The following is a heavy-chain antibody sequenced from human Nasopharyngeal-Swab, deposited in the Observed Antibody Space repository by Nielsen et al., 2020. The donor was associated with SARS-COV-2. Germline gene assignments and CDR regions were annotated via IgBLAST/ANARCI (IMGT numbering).Heavy chain of an antibody. V-gene: IGHV3-11*01. D-gene: IGHD3/OR15-3a*01. J-gene: IGHJ4*02. CDR1: GFSFSDYY. CDR3: ARGLRGRTDFDY. CDR2: ISTTGTTM. Sequence: GGSLRLSCAASGFSFSDYYISWIRQAPGKGLEWVSYISTTGTTMYYAGSVKGRFIISRDNAKNSLFLQMNSLRAEDTAVYYCARGLRGRTDFDYWGQGTLVTVSS.